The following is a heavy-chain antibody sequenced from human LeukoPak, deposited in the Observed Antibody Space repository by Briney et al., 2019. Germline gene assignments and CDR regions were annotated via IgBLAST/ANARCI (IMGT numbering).Heavy chain of an antibody. Sequence: PSETLSLTCTVSGGPISSYYWSWIRQPPGKGLEWIGYIYYSGSTNYNPSLKSRVTISVDTSKNQFSLKLSSVTAADTAVYYCARTWLQLPPYYYYYYMDVWGKGTTVTVSS. CDR1: GGPISSYY. CDR2: IYYSGST. V-gene: IGHV4-59*01. CDR3: ARTWLQLPPYYYYYYMDV. J-gene: IGHJ6*03. D-gene: IGHD5-24*01.